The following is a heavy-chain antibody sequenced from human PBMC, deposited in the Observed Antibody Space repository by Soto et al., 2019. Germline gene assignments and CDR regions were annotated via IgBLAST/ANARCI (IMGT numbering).Heavy chain of an antibody. J-gene: IGHJ4*02. Sequence: SVRLSDRASGGKCSSCGIRWERQAPGQGLEWMGGIIPIFGTANYAQKFQGRVTITADESISTAYMELSRLRSDDTAVYYCARDGGFLEWLLSFDYWGQGTLVTVSS. CDR2: IIPIFGTA. CDR1: GGKCSSCG. V-gene: IGHV1-69*01. CDR3: ARDGGFLEWLLSFDY. D-gene: IGHD3-3*01.